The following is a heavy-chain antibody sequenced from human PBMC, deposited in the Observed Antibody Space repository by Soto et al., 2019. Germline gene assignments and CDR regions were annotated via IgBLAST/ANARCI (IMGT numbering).Heavy chain of an antibody. CDR2: IYPGDSDT. CDR1: GYIFTTYW. D-gene: IGHD3-16*01. V-gene: IGHV5-51*01. CDR3: ARRRPWGTDKGDMDV. J-gene: IGHJ6*02. Sequence: RGESLKISCKASGYIFTTYWIAWVRQMPGKGLEWMGIIYPGDSDTRYSPSFQGQIIISADKSITTAYLQWRSLKASDTAMYYCARRRPWGTDKGDMDVWGQGTTVTVSS.